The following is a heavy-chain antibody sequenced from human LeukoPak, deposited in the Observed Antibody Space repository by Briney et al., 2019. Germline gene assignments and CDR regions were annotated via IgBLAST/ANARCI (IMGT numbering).Heavy chain of an antibody. Sequence: GASVKVSCKASGYTISSFGITWVRQAPGQGLEWMGIINPSGGSTSYAQKFQGRVTMTRDTSTSTVYMELSSLRSEDTAVYYCARDRAITFGGVIERAFDIWGQGTMVTVSS. CDR3: ARDRAITFGGVIERAFDI. CDR2: INPSGGST. V-gene: IGHV1-46*01. CDR1: GYTISSFG. D-gene: IGHD3-16*02. J-gene: IGHJ3*02.